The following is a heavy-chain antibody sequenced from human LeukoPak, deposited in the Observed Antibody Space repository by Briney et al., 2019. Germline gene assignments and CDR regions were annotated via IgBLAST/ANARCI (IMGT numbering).Heavy chain of an antibody. CDR3: ARTGGSENYYPWGDAFDI. CDR2: IYHSGST. Sequence: PGGSLRLSCAASGFTFSSYAMSWVRQAPGKGLEWVGEIYHSGSTNYNPSLKSRVTISVDTSKNQFSLKLNSVTAADTAVYYCARTGGSENYYPWGDAFDIWGQGTMVTVSS. J-gene: IGHJ3*02. V-gene: IGHV4-4*02. D-gene: IGHD3-10*01. CDR1: GFTFSSYAM.